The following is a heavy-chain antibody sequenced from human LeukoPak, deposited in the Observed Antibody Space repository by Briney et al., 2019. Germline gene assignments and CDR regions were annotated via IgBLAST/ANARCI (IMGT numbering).Heavy chain of an antibody. CDR2: ISYDGSNK. Sequence: PGRSLRLSCAASGFTFSSYAMHWVRQAPGKGLEWVAVISYDGSNKYYADSVKGRFTISRDNSKNTLYLQMNRLRAEDTVVYYCAGERKTDSNFDYWGQGTLVTVSS. D-gene: IGHD1-14*01. V-gene: IGHV3-30*04. J-gene: IGHJ4*02. CDR1: GFTFSSYA. CDR3: AGERKTDSNFDY.